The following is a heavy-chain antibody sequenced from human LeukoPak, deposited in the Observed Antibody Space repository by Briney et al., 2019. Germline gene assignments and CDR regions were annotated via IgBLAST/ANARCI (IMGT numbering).Heavy chain of an antibody. J-gene: IGHJ4*02. CDR2: IYYSGST. D-gene: IGHD2-15*01. CDR3: ARVVEGGYVDH. V-gene: IGHV4-61*01. CDR1: GGSVSSGSYY. Sequence: SETLSLTCTVSGGSVSSGSYYWSWIRQPPGKGLEWIGYIYYSGSTNYNPSLKSRVTISVDTSKNQFSLKLSSVTAADTAVYYCARVVEGGYVDHWGQGTLVTVSS.